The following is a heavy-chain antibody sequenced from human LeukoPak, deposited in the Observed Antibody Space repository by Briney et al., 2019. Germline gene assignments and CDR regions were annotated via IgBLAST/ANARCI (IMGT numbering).Heavy chain of an antibody. CDR2: IDPNGGGT. CDR3: ARGGGLAAAGTRFDY. J-gene: IGHJ4*02. D-gene: IGHD6-13*01. V-gene: IGHV1-2*02. Sequence: WASVKVSCKASGYTFTAYYMHWVRQAPGQGLEWMGWIDPNGGGTKYAQNFQGRVTMARDTSISTAYMELSRLTSGDTAVYYCARGGGLAAAGTRFDYWGQGTLVTVSS. CDR1: GYTFTAYY.